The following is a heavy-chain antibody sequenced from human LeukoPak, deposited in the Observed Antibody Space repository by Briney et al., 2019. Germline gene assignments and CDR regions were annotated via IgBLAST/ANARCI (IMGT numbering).Heavy chain of an antibody. Sequence: ASVKVSCKASGYTFTGYYMHRVRQAPGQGLEWMGWINPNSGGTNYAQKFQGRVTMTRDTSISTAYMELSRLRSDDTAVYYCARYCSSTSCSIYNWFDPWGQGTLVTVSS. V-gene: IGHV1-2*02. CDR3: ARYCSSTSCSIYNWFDP. CDR2: INPNSGGT. CDR1: GYTFTGYY. D-gene: IGHD2-2*01. J-gene: IGHJ5*02.